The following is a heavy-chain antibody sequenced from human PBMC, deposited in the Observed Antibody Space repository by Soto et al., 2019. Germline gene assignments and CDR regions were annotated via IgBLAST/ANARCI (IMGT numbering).Heavy chain of an antibody. V-gene: IGHV3-23*01. Sequence: PGGSLRLSCAASGFTFSSYAMSWVRQAPGKGLEWVSAISGSGGSTYYADSVKGRFTISRDNSKNTLYLQMNSLRAEDMAVYYCAKDYDFWSGPYYMDVWGKGTTVTVSS. CDR1: GFTFSSYA. CDR2: ISGSGGST. D-gene: IGHD3-3*01. J-gene: IGHJ6*03. CDR3: AKDYDFWSGPYYMDV.